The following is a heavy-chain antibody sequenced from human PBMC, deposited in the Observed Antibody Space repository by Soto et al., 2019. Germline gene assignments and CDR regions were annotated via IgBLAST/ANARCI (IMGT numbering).Heavy chain of an antibody. D-gene: IGHD6-13*01. CDR3: ARDRVSHDFDY. CDR2: INHSGST. CDR1: GECLCGYS. V-gene: IGHV4-34*01. Sequence: SETRSLARAVWGECLCGYSWSYIRQPPGKGLEWIGEINHSGSTNYNPSLKSRVTISVDTCKNQFSLKLSSVTAADTAVYYCARDRVSHDFDYWGQGTLVTVSS. J-gene: IGHJ4*02.